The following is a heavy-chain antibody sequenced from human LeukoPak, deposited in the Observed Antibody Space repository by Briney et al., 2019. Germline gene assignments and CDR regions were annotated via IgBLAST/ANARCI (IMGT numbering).Heavy chain of an antibody. CDR3: ARIGGSSGAFYFDY. CDR1: GFTFSNYW. Sequence: GGSLRLSCAASGFTFSNYWMSWVRQAPGKGLEWVASIKQDGNEKYYVDFVKGRFTISRDNAQNSPFLHMNSLTAGDTAVYFCARIGGSSGAFYFDYWGQGTLVTVSS. V-gene: IGHV3-7*03. J-gene: IGHJ4*02. D-gene: IGHD1-26*01. CDR2: IKQDGNEK.